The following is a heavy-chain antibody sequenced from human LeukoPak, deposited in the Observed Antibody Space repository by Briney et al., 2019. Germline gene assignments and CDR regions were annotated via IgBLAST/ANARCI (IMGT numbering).Heavy chain of an antibody. J-gene: IGHJ4*02. CDR2: ISPDASYK. Sequence: GGSLRLSCAASGFTFSSHWMTWVRQAPGKGLEWVAIISPDASYKKYVDSVKGRFTISRDNAENSLYLQMNTLRVEDTAVYYCARRATYGGGDYWGRGTLVTVSS. D-gene: IGHD4-23*01. CDR1: GFTFSSHW. CDR3: ARRATYGGGDY. V-gene: IGHV3-7*01.